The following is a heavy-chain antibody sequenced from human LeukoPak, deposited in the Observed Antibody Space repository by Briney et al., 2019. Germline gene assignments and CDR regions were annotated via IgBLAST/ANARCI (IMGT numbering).Heavy chain of an antibody. CDR1: GFTFSSYG. CDR2: IRYDGSNK. Sequence: GGSLRLSCAASGFTFSSYGMHWVRQAPGKGLEWVAFIRYDGSNKYYADSVKGRFTISRDNSKNTLYLQMNSLRAEDTAVYYCAKDQYDYGDYDYFDYWGQGTLVTVSS. J-gene: IGHJ4*02. CDR3: AKDQYDYGDYDYFDY. D-gene: IGHD4-17*01. V-gene: IGHV3-30*02.